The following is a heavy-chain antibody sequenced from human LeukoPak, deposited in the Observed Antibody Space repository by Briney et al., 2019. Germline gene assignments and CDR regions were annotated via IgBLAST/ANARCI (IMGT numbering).Heavy chain of an antibody. Sequence: GASVKVSCKASGYTFTSYGISWVRQAPGQGLEWMGWISAYNGNTNYAQKLQGRVTMTTDTSTSTAYMELRSLRSDDTAVYCCAREADRDSGYDTHYYYYMDVWGKGTTVTVSS. CDR2: ISAYNGNT. CDR3: AREADRDSGYDTHYYYYMDV. CDR1: GYTFTSYG. V-gene: IGHV1-18*01. J-gene: IGHJ6*03. D-gene: IGHD5-12*01.